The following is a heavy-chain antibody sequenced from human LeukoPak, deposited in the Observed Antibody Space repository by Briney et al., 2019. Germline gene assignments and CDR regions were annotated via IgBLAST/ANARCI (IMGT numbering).Heavy chain of an antibody. J-gene: IGHJ1*01. Sequence: SETLSLTCAVYGGSFSGYYWSWIRHSPGTGTEWNGEIKYTGSTNYNPSVKSRVTISGDTSKNQFSLDLSSVTAADTAVYYCARLGYFSGGNCNSYFQHWGQGTLVTVSS. D-gene: IGHD2-15*01. CDR1: GGSFSGYY. V-gene: IGHV4-34*01. CDR2: IKYTGST. CDR3: ARLGYFSGGNCNSYFQH.